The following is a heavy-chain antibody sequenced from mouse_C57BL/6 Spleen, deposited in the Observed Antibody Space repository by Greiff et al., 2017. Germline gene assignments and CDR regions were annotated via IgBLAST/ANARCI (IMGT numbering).Heavy chain of an antibody. J-gene: IGHJ3*01. V-gene: IGHV1-80*01. Sequence: QVQLQQSGAELVKPGASVKISCKASGYAFSSYWMNWVKQRPGKGLEWIGQIYPGDGDTNYNGKFKGKATLTADKSSSTAYMQLSSLTSEDSAVYFCTHYYGSSYEGFAYWGQGTLVTVSA. CDR2: IYPGDGDT. D-gene: IGHD1-1*01. CDR1: GYAFSSYW. CDR3: THYYGSSYEGFAY.